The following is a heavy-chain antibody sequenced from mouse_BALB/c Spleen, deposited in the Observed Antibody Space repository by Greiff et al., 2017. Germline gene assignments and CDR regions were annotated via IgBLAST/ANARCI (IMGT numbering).Heavy chain of an antibody. Sequence: QVHVKQSGPEVVRPGVSVKISCKGSGYTFTDYAMHWVKQSHAKSLEWIGVISTYNGNTNYNQKFKGKATMTVDKSSSTAYMELARLTSEDSAIYYCARSGLIYYDYDGRGFAYWGQGTLVTVSA. V-gene: IGHV1-67*01. J-gene: IGHJ3*01. CDR2: ISTYNGNT. CDR1: GYTFTDYA. CDR3: ARSGLIYYDYDGRGFAY. D-gene: IGHD2-4*01.